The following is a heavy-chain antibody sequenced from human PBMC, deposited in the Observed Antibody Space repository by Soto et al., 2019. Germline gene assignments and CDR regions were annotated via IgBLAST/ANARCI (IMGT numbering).Heavy chain of an antibody. CDR3: ASDAQPAAAGDY. Sequence: EGQLVESGGGLVQPGGSLRLSCAASGFTFSDHWMSWVRQAPGKGLEWVANIKQDGSEKYYVKSVKGRFTVSRDNARNSLYLQMNSLRAEDTAVYYCASDAQPAAAGDYWGQGTLVPVSS. V-gene: IGHV3-7*01. J-gene: IGHJ4*02. D-gene: IGHD6-13*01. CDR1: GFTFSDHW. CDR2: IKQDGSEK.